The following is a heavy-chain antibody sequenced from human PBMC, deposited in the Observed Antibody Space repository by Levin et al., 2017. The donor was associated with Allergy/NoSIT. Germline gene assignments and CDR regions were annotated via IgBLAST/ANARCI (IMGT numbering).Heavy chain of an antibody. CDR3: ARLFSGRNYFDSSGPKGYQFDS. CDR1: GYSFTIYW. D-gene: IGHD3-22*01. Sequence: GESLKISCEASGYSFTIYWIAWVRQMPGKGLDWMGIIYPGDSDTRYSPSFQGQVTISADKSTSTAYLQWSSLKASDTAMYYCARLFSGRNYFDSSGPKGYQFDSWGQGTLVTVSS. CDR2: IYPGDSDT. V-gene: IGHV5-51*01. J-gene: IGHJ4*02.